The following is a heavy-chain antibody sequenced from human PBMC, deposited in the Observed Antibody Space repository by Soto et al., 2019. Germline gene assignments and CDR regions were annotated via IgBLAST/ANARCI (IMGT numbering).Heavy chain of an antibody. D-gene: IGHD2-15*01. CDR1: GGTFSSYA. V-gene: IGHV1-69*01. CDR3: ARDGGDCSGGSCYTVVRGPWSL. CDR2: IIPIFGTA. J-gene: IGHJ4*02. Sequence: QVQLVQSGAEVKKPGSSVKVSCKASGGTFSSYAISWVRQAPGQGLEWMGGIIPIFGTANYAQKFQGRVTITADESTSTAYMELSSLRSEDTAVYYCARDGGDCSGGSCYTVVRGPWSLWGQGTLVTVSS.